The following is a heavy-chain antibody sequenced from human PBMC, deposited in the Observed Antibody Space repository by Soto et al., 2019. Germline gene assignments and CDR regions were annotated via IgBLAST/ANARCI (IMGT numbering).Heavy chain of an antibody. Sequence: SETLSLTCTVSGGSISSGGYYWSWIRQHPGKGLEWIGYIYYSGSTYYNPSLKSRVTISVDTSKNQFSLKLSSVTAADTAVYYCARVYSGYCTNGVCSRGGTWFDPWGQGTLVTVSS. CDR2: IYYSGST. V-gene: IGHV4-31*03. J-gene: IGHJ5*02. CDR1: GGSISSGGYY. D-gene: IGHD2-8*01. CDR3: ARVYSGYCTNGVCSRGGTWFDP.